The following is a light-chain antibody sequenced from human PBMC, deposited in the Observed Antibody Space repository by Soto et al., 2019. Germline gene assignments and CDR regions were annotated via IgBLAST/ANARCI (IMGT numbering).Light chain of an antibody. J-gene: IGLJ2*01. CDR3: SSYTTRSTLV. Sequence: QSVLTQPPSVSGSPGQSVTISCTGTSSDVGSYNRVSWYQQPPGTAPKLMIYEVSNRPPGISDRFSGSKSANTASLTISGLQAADEAFYYCSSYTTRSTLVFGGGTKLT. V-gene: IGLV2-18*02. CDR2: EVS. CDR1: SSDVGSYNR.